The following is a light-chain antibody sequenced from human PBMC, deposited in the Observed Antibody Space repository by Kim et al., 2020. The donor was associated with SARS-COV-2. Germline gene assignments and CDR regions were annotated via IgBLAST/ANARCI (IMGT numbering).Light chain of an antibody. CDR3: LLSYSGARLV. Sequence: QAVVTQEPSLTVSLGGTVTLTCGSSTGTVTSGHYPYWFQQKPGQAPRTLIYDTSNIHSWTPARFSGSLLGGKAALTLSGAQPEDEAEYYCLLSYSGARLVFGGGTQLTVL. J-gene: IGLJ2*01. V-gene: IGLV7-46*01. CDR1: TGTVTSGHY. CDR2: DTS.